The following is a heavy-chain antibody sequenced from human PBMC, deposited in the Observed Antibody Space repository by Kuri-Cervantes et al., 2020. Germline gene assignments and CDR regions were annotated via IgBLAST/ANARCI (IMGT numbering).Heavy chain of an antibody. D-gene: IGHD3-9*01. CDR3: AKDSRLNYDILTGYYGSNYYFDY. Sequence: LSLTCAASGFTFSSYAMSWVRQAPGKGLEWVSAISGSGGSTYYADSVKGRFTISRDNSKNSLYLQMNSLRTEDTALYYCAKDSRLNYDILTGYYGSNYYFDYWGQGTLVTVSS. J-gene: IGHJ4*02. CDR1: GFTFSSYA. CDR2: ISGSGGST. V-gene: IGHV3-23*01.